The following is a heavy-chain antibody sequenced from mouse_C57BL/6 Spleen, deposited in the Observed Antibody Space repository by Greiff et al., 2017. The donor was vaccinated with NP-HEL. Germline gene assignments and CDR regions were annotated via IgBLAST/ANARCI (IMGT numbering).Heavy chain of an antibody. J-gene: IGHJ3*01. CDR1: GFSLTSYG. CDR2: IWGVGST. D-gene: IGHD1-1*01. V-gene: IGHV2-6*01. Sequence: VKLQESGPGLVAPSQSLSITCTVSGFSLTSYGVDWVRQSPGKGLEWLGVIWGVGSTNYNSALKSRLSISKDNSKSQVFLKMNSLQTDDTAMYYCASGGHYGSSSPFAYWGQGTLVTVSA. CDR3: ASGGHYGSSSPFAY.